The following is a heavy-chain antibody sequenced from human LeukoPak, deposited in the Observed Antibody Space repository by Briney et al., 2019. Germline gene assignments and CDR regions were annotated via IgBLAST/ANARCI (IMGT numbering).Heavy chain of an antibody. V-gene: IGHV1-46*01. J-gene: IGHJ3*02. CDR1: GYTFTSYY. Sequence: ASVKVSCKASGYTFTSYYMHWVRQAPGQGLEWMGIINPRGGSTSYAQKFQGRVTITADESTSTAYMELSSLRSEDTAVYYCARASGRELRFLEWPYKKKVYAFDIWGQGTMVTVSS. CDR3: ARASGRELRFLEWPYKKKVYAFDI. CDR2: INPRGGST. D-gene: IGHD3-3*01.